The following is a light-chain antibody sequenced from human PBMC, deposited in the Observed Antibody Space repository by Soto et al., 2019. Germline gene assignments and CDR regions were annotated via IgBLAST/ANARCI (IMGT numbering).Light chain of an antibody. CDR1: QSVSSSY. J-gene: IGKJ3*01. V-gene: IGKV3-20*01. CDR2: GAS. CDR3: HQYGTAPLT. Sequence: EIVLPQSPGTLSLSPGERATLSCRASQSVSSSYLAWYQQKPGQAPRLLIYGASSRATGIPDRFSGSGSGTDFTLTISRLEPEDFSVYYCHQYGTAPLTFGPGTKVYIK.